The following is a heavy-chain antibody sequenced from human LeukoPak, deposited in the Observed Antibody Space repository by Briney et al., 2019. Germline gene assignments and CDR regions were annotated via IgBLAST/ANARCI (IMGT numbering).Heavy chain of an antibody. CDR2: ISSSSSYI. CDR3: ARDAGYCSSTSCYTGYYFDY. J-gene: IGHJ4*02. V-gene: IGHV3-21*01. Sequence: AGGSLRLSCAASGFTFSSYSMNWVRQAPGKGLEWVSSISSSSSYIYYADSVKGRFTISRDNAKNSLYLQMNSLRAEDTAVYYCARDAGYCSSTSCYTGYYFDYWGQGTLVTVSS. CDR1: GFTFSSYS. D-gene: IGHD2-2*02.